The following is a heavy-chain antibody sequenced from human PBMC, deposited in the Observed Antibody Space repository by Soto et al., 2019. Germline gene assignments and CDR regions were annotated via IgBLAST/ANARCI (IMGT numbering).Heavy chain of an antibody. CDR3: ARDSEYSSGWYVYYYYGMDV. V-gene: IGHV3-30-3*01. Sequence: QVQLVESGGGVVQPGRSLRLSCAASGFTFSSYAMHWVRQAPGKGLEWVAVISYDGSNKYYADSVKGRFTFSRDNSKNTLYLQMNSLRAEDTAVYYCARDSEYSSGWYVYYYYGMDVWGQGTTVTVSS. CDR2: ISYDGSNK. CDR1: GFTFSSYA. D-gene: IGHD6-19*01. J-gene: IGHJ6*02.